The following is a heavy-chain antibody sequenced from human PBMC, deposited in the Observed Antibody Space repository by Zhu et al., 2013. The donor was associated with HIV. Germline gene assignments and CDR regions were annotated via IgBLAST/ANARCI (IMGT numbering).Heavy chain of an antibody. CDR3: ARGIPIKNYYDSSGYNDAFDI. Sequence: QVQLVQSGAEVKKPGASVKVSCKASGYTFTGYYMHWVRQAPGQGLEWMGWINPNSGGTNYAQKFQGRVTMTRDTSISTAYMELSRLRSDDTAVYYCARGIPIKNYYDSSGYNDAFDIWGQGTMVTVSS. V-gene: IGHV1-2*02. CDR2: INPNSGGT. CDR1: GYTFTGYY. J-gene: IGHJ3*02. D-gene: IGHD3-22*01.